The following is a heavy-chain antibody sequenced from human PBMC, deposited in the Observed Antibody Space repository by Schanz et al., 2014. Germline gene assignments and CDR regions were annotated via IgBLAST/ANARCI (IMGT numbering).Heavy chain of an antibody. J-gene: IGHJ4*03. CDR2: ITNKPNNYNT. CDR1: GFTVSSNY. V-gene: IGHV3-72*01. CDR3: VRLDVHDY. D-gene: IGHD3-16*01. Sequence: EVQLVESGGGLVQPGGSLRLSCAASGFTVSSNYMDWVRQAPGKGLEWVGRITNKPNNYNTEYAASVKGRFTISRDDSRNSLYLQMSSLKTEDTAVYYCVRLDVHDYWGQGTTVTVSS.